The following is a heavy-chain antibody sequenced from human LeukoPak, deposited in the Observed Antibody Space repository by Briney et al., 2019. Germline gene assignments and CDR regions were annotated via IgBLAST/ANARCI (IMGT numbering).Heavy chain of an antibody. CDR3: TREGRGSDAFDY. V-gene: IGHV3-49*04. CDR2: IRSKAYGGTT. CDR1: GFTFGDYA. Sequence: GGSLRLSCTASGFTFGDYAMSWVRKAPGKGLEWVGFIRSKAYGGTTEYAASVKGRFTISRDDSKSIAYLQMNSPKTEDTAVYYCTREGRGSDAFDYWGQGTLVSVSS. J-gene: IGHJ4*02. D-gene: IGHD3-16*01.